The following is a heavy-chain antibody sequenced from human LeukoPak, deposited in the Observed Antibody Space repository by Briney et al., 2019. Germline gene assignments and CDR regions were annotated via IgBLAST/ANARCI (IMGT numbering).Heavy chain of an antibody. CDR2: INHSGST. J-gene: IGHJ4*02. CDR3: ARSMGTSLVRY. Sequence: SETLSLTCAVYGGSFSGCYWSWIRQPPGKGLEWIGEINHSGSTNYNPSLKSRVTISVDTSKNQFSLKLSSVTAADTAVYYCARSMGTSLVRYWGQGTLVTVSS. V-gene: IGHV4-34*01. CDR1: GGSFSGCY. D-gene: IGHD2-2*01.